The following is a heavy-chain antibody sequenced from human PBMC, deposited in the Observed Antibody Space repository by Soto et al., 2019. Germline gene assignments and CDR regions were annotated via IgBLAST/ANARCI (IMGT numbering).Heavy chain of an antibody. Sequence: SETLSLTCAVYGGSFSGYYWSWIRQPPGKGLEWIGEINHSGSTNYNPSLKSRVTISVDTSKNQFSLKLSSVTAADTAVYYCARPGFSYYYYNGMDVWGQGTTVTVSS. CDR2: INHSGST. CDR1: GGSFSGYY. D-gene: IGHD5-18*01. V-gene: IGHV4-34*01. CDR3: ARPGFSYYYYNGMDV. J-gene: IGHJ6*02.